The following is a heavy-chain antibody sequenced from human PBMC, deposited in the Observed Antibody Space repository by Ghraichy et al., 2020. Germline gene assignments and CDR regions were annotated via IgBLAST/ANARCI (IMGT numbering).Heavy chain of an antibody. D-gene: IGHD3-22*01. Sequence: GSLRLSCAASGFTFRSFWMAWVRQSPGKGLVWVSRIASDATDKDYADSVKGRFTISRDNAKNTVFLQMNSLTAEDTGVYYCARIRSSHYDSSGNYHIGDYFFYGMDIWGQGPTVTVAS. V-gene: IGHV3-74*01. CDR2: IASDATDK. CDR3: ARIRSSHYDSSGNYHIGDYFFYGMDI. J-gene: IGHJ6*02. CDR1: GFTFRSFW.